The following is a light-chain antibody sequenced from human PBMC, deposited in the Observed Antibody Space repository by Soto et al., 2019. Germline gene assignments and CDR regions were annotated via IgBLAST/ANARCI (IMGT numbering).Light chain of an antibody. CDR3: GTWESSRNWV. J-gene: IGLJ3*02. V-gene: IGLV1-51*01. Sequence: QSVLTQSPSVSAAPGQTVTISCSGTSSNIGNNYVSWYQLLPETAPKLLIYDNIKRPSGIPDRFSGSKSGTSATLVITGLQTGDEAVYYCGTWESSRNWVFGGGTKLTVL. CDR1: SSNIGNNY. CDR2: DNI.